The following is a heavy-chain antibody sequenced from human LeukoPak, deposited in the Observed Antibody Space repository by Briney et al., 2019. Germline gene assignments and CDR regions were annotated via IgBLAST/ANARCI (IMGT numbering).Heavy chain of an antibody. CDR2: ITTYNGDT. J-gene: IGHJ3*02. Sequence: ASVKVSCKTSGYTFTNYGINWVRQAPGQGLEWIGWITTYNGDTNYAQKLQGRVTMTTDTSTSTDYMELSSLRSEDTAVYYCARGSRGTLLGLVAAFDIWGQGTMVTVSS. CDR1: GYTFTNYG. D-gene: IGHD2-15*01. V-gene: IGHV1-18*01. CDR3: ARGSRGTLLGLVAAFDI.